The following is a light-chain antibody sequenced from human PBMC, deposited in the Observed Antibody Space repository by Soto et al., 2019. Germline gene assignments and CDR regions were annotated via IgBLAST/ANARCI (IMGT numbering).Light chain of an antibody. J-gene: IGKJ1*01. V-gene: IGKV3-11*01. CDR1: QSVSNNY. CDR3: QQRSNWPWT. CDR2: DAS. Sequence: ESVLTQAPGTLSLSPCERATLSSRASQSVSNNYLAWYQQKPGQAPRLLIYDASNRATGIPARFSGSGSGTDFTLTISSLEPEDFAVYHCQQRSNWPWTLRQGTKVDIK.